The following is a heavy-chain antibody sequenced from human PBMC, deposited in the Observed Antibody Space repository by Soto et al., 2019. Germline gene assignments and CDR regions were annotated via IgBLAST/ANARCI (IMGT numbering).Heavy chain of an antibody. CDR1: GFTFSDYY. CDR2: ISSSGSTI. J-gene: IGHJ6*03. V-gene: IGHV3-11*01. CDR3: ARSDWFGELAHYYYYMDV. Sequence: GGSLRLSCAASGFTFSDYYMSWIRQAPGKGLEWVSYISSSGSTIYYADSVKGRFTISRDNAKNSLYLQMNSLRAEDTAVYYCARSDWFGELAHYYYYMDVWGKGTTVTVSS. D-gene: IGHD3-10*01.